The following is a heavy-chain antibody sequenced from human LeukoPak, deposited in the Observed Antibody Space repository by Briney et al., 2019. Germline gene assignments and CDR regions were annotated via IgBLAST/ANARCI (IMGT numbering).Heavy chain of an antibody. V-gene: IGHV3-7*01. Sequence: PGGSLRLSCAASGFTFSSYAMHWVRLAPGKGLESVALISGNGHVQYYVDSVKGRFTISRDNARNSLSLQMNSLRVDDTAVYFCARDAGHRAFDYWGQGALVTVSS. CDR1: GFTFSSYA. CDR2: ISGNGHVQ. J-gene: IGHJ4*02. CDR3: ARDAGHRAFDY.